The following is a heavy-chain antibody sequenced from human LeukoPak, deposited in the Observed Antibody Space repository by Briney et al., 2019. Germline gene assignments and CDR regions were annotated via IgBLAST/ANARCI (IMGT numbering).Heavy chain of an antibody. J-gene: IGHJ4*02. Sequence: GGSLRLSCAASGFTFSSYVMHWVRQAPGKGLEWVSVISGSGAITYYADSVKGRFTISRDNSKNTLYLQMNRLRAEDTAMYYCVKDRVGGSGSQFDYWGQGTLVTVSS. V-gene: IGHV3-23*01. CDR2: ISGSGAIT. CDR1: GFTFSSYV. D-gene: IGHD3-10*01. CDR3: VKDRVGGSGSQFDY.